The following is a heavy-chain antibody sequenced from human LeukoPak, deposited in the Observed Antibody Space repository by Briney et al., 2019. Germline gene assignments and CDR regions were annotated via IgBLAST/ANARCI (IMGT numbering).Heavy chain of an antibody. CDR1: GFTFDDYV. CDR2: ISWNSGTI. Sequence: GGSLRLSCAASGFTFDDYVMHWVRHAPGKGLEWVSGISWNSGTIGYADSVKGRFTISRDNAKNSLYLQMNSLRTEDTAFYYRAKDMRAVAYDYFDYWGQGTLVTVSS. D-gene: IGHD6-19*01. CDR3: AKDMRAVAYDYFDY. J-gene: IGHJ4*02. V-gene: IGHV3-9*01.